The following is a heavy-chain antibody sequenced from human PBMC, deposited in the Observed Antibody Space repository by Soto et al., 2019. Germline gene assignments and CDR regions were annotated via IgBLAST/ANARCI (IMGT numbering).Heavy chain of an antibody. CDR1: GGTFSSYA. V-gene: IGHV1-69*13. CDR3: AGLGLMDYYYYYGMDV. J-gene: IGHJ6*02. CDR2: IIPIFGTA. Sequence: SVKVSCKASGGTFSSYAISWVRQAPGQGLEWMGGIIPIFGTANYAQKFQGRVTITADESTSTAYMELSSLRSEDTAVYYCAGLGLMDYYYYYGMDVRGQGSTVTGSS.